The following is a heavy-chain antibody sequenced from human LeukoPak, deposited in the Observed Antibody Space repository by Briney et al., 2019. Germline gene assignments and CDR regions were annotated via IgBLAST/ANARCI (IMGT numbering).Heavy chain of an antibody. CDR2: ITGSHSPT. CDR1: GFTFSNFA. D-gene: IGHD4-17*01. V-gene: IGHV3-23*01. Sequence: GGSLRLSCAASGFTFSNFAMTWVRQAPGKGLEWVSSITGSHSPTYNTDSVKGRFTISRDNSQNTLYLQMNSLRAEDTAVYYCTKDPNGDYVGAFGPWGQGTLVTVSS. CDR3: TKDPNGDYVGAFGP. J-gene: IGHJ5*02.